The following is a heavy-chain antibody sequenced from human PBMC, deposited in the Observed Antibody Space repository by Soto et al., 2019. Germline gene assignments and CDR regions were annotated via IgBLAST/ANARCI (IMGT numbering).Heavy chain of an antibody. CDR3: VRDSGAKLSSS. D-gene: IGHD6-13*01. J-gene: IGHJ4*02. CDR2: IVPIYRTA. V-gene: IGHV1-69*13. CDR1: RGTFSRYR. Sequence: GASVQVSCKASRGTFSRYRINWVRQAPGQGLEWVGGIVPIYRTADYAQKFQGRVTITADESARTSYMELRSLKSQDTAVYYCVRDSGAKLSSSWGQGTLVTVSS.